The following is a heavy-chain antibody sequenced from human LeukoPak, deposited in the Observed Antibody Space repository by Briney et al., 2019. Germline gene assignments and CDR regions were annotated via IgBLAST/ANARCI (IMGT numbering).Heavy chain of an antibody. V-gene: IGHV3-48*03. J-gene: IGHJ6*04. Sequence: GGSLRLSCAASGFTFSIAWMNWVRQAPGKGLEWVSYISSSGSTIYYADSVKGRFTISRGNAKNSLYLQMNSLRAEDTAVYYCAELGITMIGGVWGKGTTVTISS. CDR2: ISSSGSTI. CDR3: AELGITMIGGV. D-gene: IGHD3-10*02. CDR1: GFTFSIAW.